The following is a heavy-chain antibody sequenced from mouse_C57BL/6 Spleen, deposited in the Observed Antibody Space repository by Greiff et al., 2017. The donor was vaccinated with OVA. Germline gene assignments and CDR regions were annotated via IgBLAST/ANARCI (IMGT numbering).Heavy chain of an antibody. J-gene: IGHJ4*01. Sequence: QVQLQQSGAELARPGASVKMSCKASGYTFTSYTMHWVKQRPGQGLEWIGYINPSSGYTKYNQKFKDKATLTADKSSRTAYMQLSSLTSEDSAVYYYARLTGPGGTAMGYWGQGTSVTVSS. V-gene: IGHV1-4*01. D-gene: IGHD4-1*01. CDR2: INPSSGYT. CDR3: ARLTGPGGTAMGY. CDR1: GYTFTSYT.